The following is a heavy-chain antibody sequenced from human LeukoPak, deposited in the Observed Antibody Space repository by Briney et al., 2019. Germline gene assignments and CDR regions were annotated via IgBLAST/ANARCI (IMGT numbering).Heavy chain of an antibody. Sequence: SETLSLTCTVSGGSLSSGSSYSSWIRQPAGKGLEWIGRIYTSGSTTYNPSLTGRVTISVDTSNNQFSLKLISVTAADTAVYYCAKGRDGYNRDAFDIWGQGTMVTVSS. CDR2: IYTSGST. D-gene: IGHD5-24*01. V-gene: IGHV4-61*02. CDR3: AKGRDGYNRDAFDI. CDR1: GGSLSSGSSY. J-gene: IGHJ3*02.